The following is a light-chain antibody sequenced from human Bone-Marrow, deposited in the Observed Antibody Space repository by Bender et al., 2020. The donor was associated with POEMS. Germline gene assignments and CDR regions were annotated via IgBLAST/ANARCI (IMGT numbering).Light chain of an antibody. CDR1: SSDVGTYNL. V-gene: IGLV2-14*02. Sequence: QSALTQPASVSGSPGQSITISCTGSSSDVGTYNLVSWYQQRPGKAPQLIIYEVTKRPSGVSARFAGSKSGNTASLTVSRLQAEDEADYYCSTYLGSSKWVFGGGTKLTVL. J-gene: IGLJ2*01. CDR3: STYLGSSKWV. CDR2: EVT.